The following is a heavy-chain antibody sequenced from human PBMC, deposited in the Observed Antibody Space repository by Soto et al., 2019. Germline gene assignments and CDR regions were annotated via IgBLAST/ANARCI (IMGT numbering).Heavy chain of an antibody. CDR1: GFSLSTRGVG. V-gene: IGHV2-5*02. D-gene: IGHD5-18*01. Sequence: QITLKESGPTLVKPTQTLTLTCTCSGFSLSTRGVGVGWIRQPPGNALEWLALVYWDDDIWYSPSLKNRLTITKDPSQIPVVLTMTHRDPLDTATYYCAHRPYGYKYYFDYWGKGTLVTVSS. J-gene: IGHJ4*02. CDR3: AHRPYGYKYYFDY. CDR2: VYWDDDI.